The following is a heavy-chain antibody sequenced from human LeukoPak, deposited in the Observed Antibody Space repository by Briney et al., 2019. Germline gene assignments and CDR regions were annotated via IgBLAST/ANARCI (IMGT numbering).Heavy chain of an antibody. CDR3: ASTGIWFGDLPLDY. Sequence: ASVKVSCKASGYTFTSYYMHWVRQAPGQRLEWMGWINAGNANTKYSQKFQGRVTITRDTSASTAYMDLSSLRSEDTAVYYCASTGIWFGDLPLDYWGQGTLVTVSS. CDR2: INAGNANT. V-gene: IGHV1-3*01. J-gene: IGHJ4*02. D-gene: IGHD3-10*01. CDR1: GYTFTSYY.